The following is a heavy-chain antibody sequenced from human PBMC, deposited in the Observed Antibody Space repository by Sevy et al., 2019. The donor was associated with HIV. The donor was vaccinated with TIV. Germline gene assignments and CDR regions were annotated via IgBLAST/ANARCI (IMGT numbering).Heavy chain of an antibody. J-gene: IGHJ5*02. V-gene: IGHV4-39*01. D-gene: IGHD6-25*01. CDR3: ARVSWYSSGWLWFDN. CDR1: GGSISTNSYY. Sequence: SETLSLTCTVSGGSISTNSYYWGWIRQPPGKGLAWIATIHYSGSTYYNSSLKSRVTISVYTSKHQFSLNLTSVTAADTSVYYCARVSWYSSGWLWFDNWGQGTLVTVSS. CDR2: IHYSGST.